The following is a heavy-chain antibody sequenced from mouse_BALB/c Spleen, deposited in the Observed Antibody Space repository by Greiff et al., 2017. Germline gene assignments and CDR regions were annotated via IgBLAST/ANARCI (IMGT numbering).Heavy chain of an antibody. V-gene: IGHV1S56*01. D-gene: IGHD5-2*01. Sequence: QVQLQQSGPELVKPGASVRISCKASGYTFTSYYIHWVKQRPGQGLEWIGWIYPGNVNTKYNEKFKGKATLTADKSSSTAYMQLSSLTSEDTAVYYCARGIWCAYWGQGTLVTVSA. CDR3: ARGIWCAY. CDR1: GYTFTSYY. CDR2: IYPGNVNT. J-gene: IGHJ3*01.